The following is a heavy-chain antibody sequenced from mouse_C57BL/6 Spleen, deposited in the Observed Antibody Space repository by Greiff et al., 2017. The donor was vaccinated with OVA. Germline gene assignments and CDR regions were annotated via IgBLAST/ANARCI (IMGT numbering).Heavy chain of an antibody. J-gene: IGHJ2*01. D-gene: IGHD1-1*01. Sequence: QVQLQQPGAELVMPGASVKLSCKASGYTFTSYWMHWVKQRPGQGLEWIGEIDPSDSYTNYNQKFKGKSTLTVDKSSSTAYMQLSSLTSEDSAVYYCASNYYVSSYFDYWGQGTTLTVSS. CDR3: ASNYYVSSYFDY. CDR2: IDPSDSYT. CDR1: GYTFTSYW. V-gene: IGHV1-69*01.